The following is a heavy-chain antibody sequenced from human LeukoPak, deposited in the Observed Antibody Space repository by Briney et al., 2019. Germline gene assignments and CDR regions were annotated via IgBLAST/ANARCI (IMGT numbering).Heavy chain of an antibody. CDR3: AKERQTGDYFTSDY. D-gene: IGHD4-17*01. V-gene: IGHV3-23*01. CDR1: GFTFSSYT. Sequence: GGSLRLSCAASGFTFSSYTMSWVRQAPGEGLEWLSAINGRGITYYAGSVKGRFTISRDNSENTLYLQMNSLTVDDTAVYFCAKERQTGDYFTSDYWGQGTLVTVSS. J-gene: IGHJ4*02. CDR2: INGRGIT.